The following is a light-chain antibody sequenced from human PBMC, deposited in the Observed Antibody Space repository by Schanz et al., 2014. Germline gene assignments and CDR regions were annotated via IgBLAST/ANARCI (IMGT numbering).Light chain of an antibody. V-gene: IGKV3-20*01. CDR3: QQYGNSPIT. J-gene: IGKJ5*01. Sequence: ETVLTQSPGALSLSPGERATLSCRASQTVSSSYLAWYQQKPGQAPRLLIYGASSRATGIPDRFSGSGSVTDFTLTITRLEPEDFAVYYCQQYGNSPITFGQGTRLEIK. CDR2: GAS. CDR1: QTVSSSY.